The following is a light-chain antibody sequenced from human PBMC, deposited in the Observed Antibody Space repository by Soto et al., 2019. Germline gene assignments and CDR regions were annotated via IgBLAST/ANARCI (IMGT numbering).Light chain of an antibody. CDR3: LQDDSMPLT. J-gene: IGKJ4*01. CDR1: QGIRND. Sequence: IQMTQSPYTLSASIGDRVTITCRAIQGIRNDLSWYQQKQGKAHKLLMYATSRLQSGVPSRFSGSGSGTDGTITISSLQPEDFETYYCLQDDSMPLTFGGGTKVDIK. V-gene: IGKV1-6*01. CDR2: ATS.